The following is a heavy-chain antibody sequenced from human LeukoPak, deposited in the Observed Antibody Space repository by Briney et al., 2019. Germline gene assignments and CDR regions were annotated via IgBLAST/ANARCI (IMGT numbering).Heavy chain of an antibody. CDR3: ARATALSGAFDY. V-gene: IGHV4-59*01. CDR2: VYYSGST. J-gene: IGHJ4*02. Sequence: SETLSLTCTVSGGSISSYYWSWIRQPPGKRLEWIGHVYYSGSTNYNPSLKSRVTISVDTSKNQFSLKLSSVTAADTAVHYCARATALSGAFDYWGQGTLVTVSS. D-gene: IGHD1-26*01. CDR1: GGSISSYY.